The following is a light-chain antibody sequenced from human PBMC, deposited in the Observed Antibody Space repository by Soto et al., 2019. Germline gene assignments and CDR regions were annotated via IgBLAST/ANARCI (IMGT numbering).Light chain of an antibody. V-gene: IGKV3-11*01. CDR1: QSVNEN. CDR2: DAF. J-gene: IGKJ5*01. Sequence: ELVCTQSPVTLALSPGERYTLCCMASQSVNENLFWYQQKSGQPRRLLIYDAFTRATGIPARFSGSVSGTDFPLTITSLEPEDFAVYYCQPRRVWPVSVGQGTRLEIK. CDR3: QPRRVWPVS.